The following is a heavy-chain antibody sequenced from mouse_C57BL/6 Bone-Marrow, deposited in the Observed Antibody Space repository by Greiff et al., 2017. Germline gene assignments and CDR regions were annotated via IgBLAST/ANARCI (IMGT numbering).Heavy chain of an antibody. CDR1: GYAFTNYL. D-gene: IGHD1-1*01. CDR3: AREYYGPDY. V-gene: IGHV1-54*01. J-gene: IGHJ2*01. CDR2: INPGSGGT. Sequence: VQLQQSGAELVRPGTSVKVSCKASGYAFTNYLIEWVKQRPGQGLEWIGVINPGSGGTNYNEKLKGKATLTADKSSSTAYMQLSSLTSEDSAVYFCAREYYGPDYWGQGTTLTVSS.